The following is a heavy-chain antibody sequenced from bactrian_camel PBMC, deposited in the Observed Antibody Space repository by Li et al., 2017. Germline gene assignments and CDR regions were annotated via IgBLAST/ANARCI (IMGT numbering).Heavy chain of an antibody. J-gene: IGHJ4*01. Sequence: HVQLVESGGDSVQAEGSLRLSCLYNGDTYNNNCMGWFRQAPGKEREGVAAIDSDGSTSYADSVKDRFTISKSSAKDIMYLTMNSLKPEDTAMYYCATGGLSCWGWVPPGKGYDYKGYGQGTQVTVS. CDR1: GDTYNNNC. D-gene: IGHD5*01. CDR2: IDSDGST. V-gene: IGHV3S53*01.